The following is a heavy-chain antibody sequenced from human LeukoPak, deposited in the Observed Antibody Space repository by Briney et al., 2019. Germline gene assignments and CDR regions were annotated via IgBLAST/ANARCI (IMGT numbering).Heavy chain of an antibody. CDR3: AKASWDSNADAVW. D-gene: IGHD6-13*01. CDR1: GFSFTNYA. V-gene: IGHV3-23*01. CDR2: LRGGGET. Sequence: GGSLRLSCAASGFSFTNYAMSWVRQAPARGPEWVSSLRGGGETFYADSVKGRFTLSRDDSRNTVYLQLNNLRVEDTAIYYCAKASWDSNADAVWWGRGTQVTVSS. J-gene: IGHJ4*02.